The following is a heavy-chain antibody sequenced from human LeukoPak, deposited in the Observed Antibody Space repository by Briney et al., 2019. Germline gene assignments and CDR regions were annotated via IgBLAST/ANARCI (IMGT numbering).Heavy chain of an antibody. Sequence: SETLSLTCTVSGGSISSSSYYWGWIRQPPGKGLEWIGGIYYSGSTYYNPSLKSRVTISVDTSKSQFSLKLSSVTAADTAVYYCARQGCSSTSCYKGGEIDYWGQGTLVTVSS. CDR2: IYYSGST. J-gene: IGHJ4*02. CDR1: GGSISSSSYY. CDR3: ARQGCSSTSCYKGGEIDY. V-gene: IGHV4-39*01. D-gene: IGHD2-2*02.